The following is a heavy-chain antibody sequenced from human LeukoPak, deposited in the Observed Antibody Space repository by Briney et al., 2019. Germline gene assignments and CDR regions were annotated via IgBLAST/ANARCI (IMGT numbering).Heavy chain of an antibody. CDR2: ISPTGSTT. CDR1: GFSFSGHW. D-gene: IGHD6-13*01. J-gene: IGHJ4*02. CDR3: ARGPSSNWSGLDF. V-gene: IGHV3-74*01. Sequence: GGSLRLSCAASGFSFSGHWMHWARQLPGKGLVWVSRISPTGSTTSYADSVKGRFTVSRDNAKNTLYLQVNNLRAEDTVVYYCARGPSSNWSGLDFWGQGTLLTVSS.